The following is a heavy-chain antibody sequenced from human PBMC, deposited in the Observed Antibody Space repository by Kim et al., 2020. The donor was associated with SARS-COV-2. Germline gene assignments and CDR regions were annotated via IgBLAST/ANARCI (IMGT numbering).Heavy chain of an antibody. D-gene: IGHD3-10*01. V-gene: IGHV3-23*01. J-gene: IGHJ4*02. Sequence: YADSVKGRFTISRDNSKNTLYLQMNSLRAEDTAVYYCAKGNYGSGRYKDYWGQGTLVTVSS. CDR3: AKGNYGSGRYKDY.